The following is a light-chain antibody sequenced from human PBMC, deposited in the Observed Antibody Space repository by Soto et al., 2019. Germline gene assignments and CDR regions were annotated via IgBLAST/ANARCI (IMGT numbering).Light chain of an antibody. CDR2: EVS. Sequence: QSVLTQPASMSGSPGQSITISCTGTSSDVGGYNHVSWYQQHPGKAPKLMIYEVSNRPSGISNRFSASKSGNTASLTISGLQAEDEADYYCYSYTGSNTDVFGTGTKLTVL. CDR3: YSYTGSNTDV. CDR1: SSDVGGYNH. J-gene: IGLJ1*01. V-gene: IGLV2-14*01.